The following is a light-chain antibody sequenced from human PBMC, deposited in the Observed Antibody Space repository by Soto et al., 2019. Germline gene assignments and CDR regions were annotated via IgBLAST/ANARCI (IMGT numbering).Light chain of an antibody. J-gene: IGKJ2*01. V-gene: IGKV3-20*01. CDR1: QSVSRSD. CDR3: LLYGSSPLNT. Sequence: EIVLTQSPGTLYLSPGERATLSCRASQSVSRSDLAWYQQKPGQAPRLLIYGASSRATGIPDRISGSGSGTDFTISISRLEPDVFAVYDCLLYGSSPLNTFGQGNK. CDR2: GAS.